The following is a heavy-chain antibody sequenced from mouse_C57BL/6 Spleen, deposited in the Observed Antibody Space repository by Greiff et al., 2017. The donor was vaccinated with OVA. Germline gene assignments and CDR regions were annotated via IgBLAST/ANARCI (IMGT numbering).Heavy chain of an antibody. CDR2: INPSSGYT. CDR1: GYTFTSYW. J-gene: IGHJ1*03. CDR3: SRDYDYWYFDV. D-gene: IGHD2-4*01. Sequence: VQLQQSGAELAKPGASVKLSCKASGYTFTSYWMHWVNQRPGQGLEWIGYINPSSGYTKYNQKFKDKATLTADKSSSTAYMQLSSLTYEDSAVYYCSRDYDYWYFDVWGTGTTVTVSS. V-gene: IGHV1-7*01.